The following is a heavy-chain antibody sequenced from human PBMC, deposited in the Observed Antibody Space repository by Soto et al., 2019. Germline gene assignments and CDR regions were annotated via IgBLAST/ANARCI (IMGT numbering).Heavy chain of an antibody. J-gene: IGHJ6*02. D-gene: IGHD2-15*01. Sequence: GGSLRLPCAASGFTFSDYYMSWIRQTPGKGLEWVSYISSSGSTIYYADSVKGRFTISRDNAKNSLYLQMNSLRAEDTAVYYCSRFGSGHCYYYYGIHVWVHPTTLSGSS. V-gene: IGHV3-11*01. CDR1: GFTFSDYY. CDR3: SRFGSGHCYYYYGIHV. CDR2: ISSSGSTI.